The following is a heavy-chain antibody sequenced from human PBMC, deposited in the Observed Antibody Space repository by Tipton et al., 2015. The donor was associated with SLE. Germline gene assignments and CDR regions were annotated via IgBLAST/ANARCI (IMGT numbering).Heavy chain of an antibody. J-gene: IGHJ4*02. D-gene: IGHD3-10*01. CDR2: ISSSGSPM. CDR3: ARDQTQSGPTCVDY. CDR1: GFTFSRSA. Sequence: LVQSGGGLVQPGRSLRLSCAASGFTFSRSAIHWVRQAPGKGLEWVSYISSSGSPMYYADSVKGRFTISRDNAKNTLYLQMNSLRVEDTAIYYCARDQTQSGPTCVDYWGQGTVVTVSS. V-gene: IGHV3-48*03.